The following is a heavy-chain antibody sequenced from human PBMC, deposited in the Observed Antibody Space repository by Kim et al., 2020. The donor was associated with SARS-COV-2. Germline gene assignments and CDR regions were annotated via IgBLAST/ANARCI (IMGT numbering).Heavy chain of an antibody. D-gene: IGHD6-13*01. CDR2: IRSKANSYAT. V-gene: IGHV3-73*01. CDR3: TRLGLSSRPFDP. CDR1: GFTFSGSA. Sequence: GGSLRLSCAASGFTFSGSAMHWVRQASGKGLEWVGRIRSKANSYATAYAASVKGRFTISRDDSKNTAYLQMNSLKTEDTAVYYCTRLGLSSRPFDPWGQGTLVTVSS. J-gene: IGHJ5*02.